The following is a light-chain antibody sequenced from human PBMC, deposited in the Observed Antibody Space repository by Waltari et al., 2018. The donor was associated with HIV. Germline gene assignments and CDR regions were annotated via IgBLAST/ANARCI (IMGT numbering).Light chain of an antibody. V-gene: IGLV8-61*01. J-gene: IGLJ3*02. CDR2: STN. CDR3: VLYMGSGISDWV. Sequence: QTVVTQEPSFSVSPGGTVTLTCGLSSGSVSTIYYPSSYQQTPGQAPRTLIYSTNTRSSGVPDRFSGSILGNKAALTITGAQADDESDYYCVLYMGSGISDWVFGGGTKLTVL. CDR1: SGSVSTIYY.